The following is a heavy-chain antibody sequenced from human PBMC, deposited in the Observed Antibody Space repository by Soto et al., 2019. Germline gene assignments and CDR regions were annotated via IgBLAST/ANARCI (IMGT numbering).Heavy chain of an antibody. CDR3: ATSVNSAMAFDY. J-gene: IGHJ4*02. V-gene: IGHV1-46*01. CDR1: GYTFTHYY. CDR2: INPNGGSK. D-gene: IGHD5-18*01. Sequence: QVQLVQSGAEVKKPGASVKVSCKAYGYTFTHYYIHWVRQAPGQGLEWMGIINPNGGSKTYAQKFRAGFTMTRDTSTSTVYMELSSLRSEDSAVYYCATSVNSAMAFDYWGQGTLVTVSS.